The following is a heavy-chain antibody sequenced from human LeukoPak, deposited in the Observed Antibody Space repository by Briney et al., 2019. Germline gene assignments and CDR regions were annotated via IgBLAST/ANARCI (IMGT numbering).Heavy chain of an antibody. Sequence: GASVTVSFMASRYTFSNYGFSWVRQAPGQGLEWMGWITPYNGNTNYAQKFQGRLTMTTDTSTTTAYMELANLSSDDAAVYYCARDPSPHIGDSWYYFDYWGQGSLVTVSS. V-gene: IGHV1-18*01. CDR3: ARDPSPHIGDSWYYFDY. CDR1: RYTFSNYG. CDR2: ITPYNGNT. D-gene: IGHD6-13*01. J-gene: IGHJ4*02.